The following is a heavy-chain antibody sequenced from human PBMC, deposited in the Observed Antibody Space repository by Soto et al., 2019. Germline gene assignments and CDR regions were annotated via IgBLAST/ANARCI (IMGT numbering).Heavy chain of an antibody. CDR3: AKDRRAGGNYGFYSDF. D-gene: IGHD1-7*01. V-gene: IGHV3-23*01. CDR2: SSATGSGR. CDR1: GFTFSSYG. J-gene: IGHJ4*02. Sequence: GGSLRLSCAASGFTFSSYGMTWVRQAPGKGLEWVSFSSATGSGRYYADSVKGRFTISRDNSKNTLYLQMSSLRADDTAVYYCAKDRRAGGNYGFYSDFWGQGALVTVSS.